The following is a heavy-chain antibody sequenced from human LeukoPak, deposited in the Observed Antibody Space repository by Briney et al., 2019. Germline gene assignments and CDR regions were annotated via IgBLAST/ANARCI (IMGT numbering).Heavy chain of an antibody. Sequence: GRSLRLSCAASGFTVSSNYMSWVRQAPGKGLEWVSILYSGGSIYYADSVKGRFTISRDNSKNTLYLQMNSLRADDTAVYYCARNGPGDSYFDYWGQGNLVTVSS. CDR1: GFTVSSNY. CDR2: LYSGGSI. J-gene: IGHJ4*02. D-gene: IGHD7-27*01. CDR3: ARNGPGDSYFDY. V-gene: IGHV3-66*01.